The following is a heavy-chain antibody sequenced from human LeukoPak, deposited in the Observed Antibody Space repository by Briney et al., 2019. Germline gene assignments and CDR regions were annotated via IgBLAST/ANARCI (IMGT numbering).Heavy chain of an antibody. CDR1: GYTFSSYG. J-gene: IGHJ4*02. CDR3: ASLKTDGYFDY. CDR2: ISAYNGNT. Sequence: GASVKVSCKASGYTFSSYGISWGRQAPGQGLEWMGWISAYNGNTNYAQKFRGRVTMTTDTSTSTAYMELRSLRSDDTAVYYCASLKTDGYFDYWGQGTLVTVSS. V-gene: IGHV1-18*01. D-gene: IGHD5-24*01.